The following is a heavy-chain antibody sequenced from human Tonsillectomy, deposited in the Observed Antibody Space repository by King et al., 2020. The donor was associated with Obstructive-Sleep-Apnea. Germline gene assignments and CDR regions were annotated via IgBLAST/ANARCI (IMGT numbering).Heavy chain of an antibody. CDR1: GGSINSGDYY. CDR2: IYYSGSS. J-gene: IGHJ5*02. V-gene: IGHV4-31*03. CDR3: VRNPYSYGYVSWFDP. Sequence: VQLQESGPGLVKPSQTLSLTCTVSGGSINSGDYYWSWIRQHPGKGLEWIGYIYYSGSSHYNPSLKSRVTISVDTSKNQFSLRLTSVTAADTAVYYCVRNPYSYGYVSWFDPWGQGTLVTVSS. D-gene: IGHD5-18*01.